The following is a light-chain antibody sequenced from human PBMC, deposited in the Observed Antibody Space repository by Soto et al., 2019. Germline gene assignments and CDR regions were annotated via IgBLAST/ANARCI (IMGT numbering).Light chain of an antibody. CDR1: QSIRTN. CDR3: QQYFNWPLTWT. V-gene: IGKV3-15*01. Sequence: EIELTQSPATLSVSAGGTVTLSCRASQSIRTNVAWYQQIPCQAPRLLGYGASTRATGVPARFSGSGSGIEFTLTISSLQSEDSAFYYCQQYFNWPLTWTFGPGTKVQIK. CDR2: GAS. J-gene: IGKJ1*01.